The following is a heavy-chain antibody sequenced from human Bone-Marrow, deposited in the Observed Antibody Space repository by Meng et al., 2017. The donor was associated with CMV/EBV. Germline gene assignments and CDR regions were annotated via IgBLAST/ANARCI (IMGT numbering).Heavy chain of an antibody. J-gene: IGHJ5*02. Sequence: KVSCKGSGYSFTSYWIGWVRQMPGKGLEWMGIIYPGDSDTRYIPSFQGQVTISADKSISTAYLQGSSLKASDTAMYYCATSPRLRHGFDPWGQGTLVTVYS. CDR2: IYPGDSDT. CDR1: GYSFTSYW. V-gene: IGHV5-51*01. CDR3: ATSPRLRHGFDP. D-gene: IGHD3-3*01.